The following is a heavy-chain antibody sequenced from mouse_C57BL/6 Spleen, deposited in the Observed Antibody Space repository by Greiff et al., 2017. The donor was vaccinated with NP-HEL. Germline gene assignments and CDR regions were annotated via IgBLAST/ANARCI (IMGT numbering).Heavy chain of an antibody. CDR3: AREGNYYYGSDFDY. V-gene: IGHV1-82*01. CDR2: IYPGDGDT. Sequence: VQLQQSGPELVKPGASVKISCKASGYAFSSSWMNGVKQRPGKGLEWIGRIYPGDGDTNYNGKFKGKATLTADKSSSTAYMQLSSLTSEDSAVYFCAREGNYYYGSDFDYWGQGTTLTVSS. J-gene: IGHJ2*01. CDR1: GYAFSSSW. D-gene: IGHD1-1*01.